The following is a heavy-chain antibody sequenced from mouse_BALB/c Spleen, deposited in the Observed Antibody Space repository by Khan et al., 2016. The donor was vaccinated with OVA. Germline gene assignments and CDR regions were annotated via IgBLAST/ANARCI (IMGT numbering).Heavy chain of an antibody. CDR3: ARTARLKY. CDR1: GYSITSGYG. V-gene: IGHV3-2*02. J-gene: IGHJ2*01. Sequence: EVQLQESGPGLAKPSQSLSLTCTVTGYSITSGYGRNWIRQFPGNKLEWMGYISYSGSTNYNQSLKNRTSFIRDTSKNQSFMQLNSVTTEDTATYYCARTARLKYWGQGITLTVSA. D-gene: IGHD1-2*01. CDR2: ISYSGST.